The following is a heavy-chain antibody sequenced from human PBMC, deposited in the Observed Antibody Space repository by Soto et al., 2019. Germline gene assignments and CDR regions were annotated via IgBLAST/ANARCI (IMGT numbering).Heavy chain of an antibody. Sequence: QVQLQESGPGLVKPSQTLSLTCTVSGGSISSGGYYWSWIRQHPGKCLAWIGYIYYSGSTYYNPSLRSRVTISVDTSKNQFSLKLSYVTAADTAVYYCAIQGLEDYVWGSYRRPAFDIWGQGTMVTVYS. V-gene: IGHV4-31*03. CDR1: GGSISSGGYY. CDR2: IYYSGST. CDR3: AIQGLEDYVWGSYRRPAFDI. D-gene: IGHD3-16*02. J-gene: IGHJ3*02.